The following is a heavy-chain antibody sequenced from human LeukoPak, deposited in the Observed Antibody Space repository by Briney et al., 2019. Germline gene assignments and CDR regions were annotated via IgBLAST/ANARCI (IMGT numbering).Heavy chain of an antibody. Sequence: SLTLSCALSGLTYYDYAMHWVPRAPGKGLEWVSGISWNSGSIVYAVSVKGRFTISRDNAKNSLYLQMNSLRAEDTALYYCAKARALYYYYYGMDVWGQGTTVTVSS. CDR3: AKARALYYYYYGMDV. J-gene: IGHJ6*02. CDR1: GLTYYDYA. CDR2: ISWNSGSI. V-gene: IGHV3-9*01.